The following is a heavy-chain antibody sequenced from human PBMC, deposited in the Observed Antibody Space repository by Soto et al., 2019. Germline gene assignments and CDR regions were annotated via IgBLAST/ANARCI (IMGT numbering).Heavy chain of an antibody. CDR2: IWYDGSNK. D-gene: IGHD2-15*01. CDR3: SRGGSNLVDRDY. CDR1: GFTFSSYG. Sequence: QVQLVESGGGVVQPGRSLRLSCAASGFTFSSYGMHWVRQAPGKGLEWVAVIWYDGSNKYYADYVKGRFTISRDNSKNTLYLQMNSLRAEDTAVYYCSRGGSNLVDRDYWGQGTLVTVSS. V-gene: IGHV3-33*01. J-gene: IGHJ4*02.